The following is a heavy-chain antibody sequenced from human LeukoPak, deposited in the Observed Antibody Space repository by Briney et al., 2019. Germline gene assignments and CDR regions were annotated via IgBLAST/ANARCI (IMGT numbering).Heavy chain of an antibody. J-gene: IGHJ4*02. CDR2: VYYSGST. Sequence: GSLRLSCAASGFTFSNYWMSWVRRAPGEGLEWIGYVYYSGSTKYNPSLKSRVTMSVDTSKNQISLNLRSVTAADTAVYYCARTPYGTRFDYWGQGTLVTVSS. D-gene: IGHD2-15*01. CDR1: GFTFSNYW. V-gene: IGHV4-59*01. CDR3: ARTPYGTRFDY.